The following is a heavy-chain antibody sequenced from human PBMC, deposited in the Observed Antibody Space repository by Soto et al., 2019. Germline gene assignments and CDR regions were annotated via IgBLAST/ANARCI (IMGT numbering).Heavy chain of an antibody. CDR3: ARASGGGVAATFY. CDR2: ISAYNGKT. CDR1: GYTFSNYG. D-gene: IGHD1-26*01. J-gene: IGHJ4*02. Sequence: ASVKVSCKASGYTFSNYGISWMRQVPGQGLEWMGWISAYNGKTNYTQKFQDRITMTTDTSTDTAYLELRSLRSDDTAVYYCARASGGGVAATFYWGQGTLVTVSS. V-gene: IGHV1-18*01.